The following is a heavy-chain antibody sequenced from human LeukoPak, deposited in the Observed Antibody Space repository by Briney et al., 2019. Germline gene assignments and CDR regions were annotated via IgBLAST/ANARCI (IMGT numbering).Heavy chain of an antibody. D-gene: IGHD2-8*01. CDR1: GYTFTSYY. J-gene: IGHJ6*02. CDR3: ARVGGYCTTSSCFNDYGMDV. V-gene: IGHV1-46*01. Sequence: ASVKVSCKASGYTFTSYYMHWVRQAPGQGLEWIGIINPSGGSTSYAQKFQGRVTMTRDTSTSTVYMELSSLRSEDTAVYFCARVGGYCTTSSCFNDYGMDVWGQGTSVTVSS. CDR2: INPSGGST.